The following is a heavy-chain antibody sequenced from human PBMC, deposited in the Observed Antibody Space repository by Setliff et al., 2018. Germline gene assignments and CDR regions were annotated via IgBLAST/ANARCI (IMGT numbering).Heavy chain of an antibody. Sequence: SETLSLTCAVSGYSISSGNYWGWIRQPPGKGLEWIGSISHSGSAYYNPSLKSRVTISLDMSKNQFSLKLSSVTAADTAVYYCARGIPAYDFWSGYYIGYYYYMDVWGKGTTVTVSS. V-gene: IGHV4-38-2*01. CDR2: ISHSGSA. D-gene: IGHD3-3*01. CDR3: ARGIPAYDFWSGYYIGYYYYMDV. CDR1: GYSISSGNY. J-gene: IGHJ6*03.